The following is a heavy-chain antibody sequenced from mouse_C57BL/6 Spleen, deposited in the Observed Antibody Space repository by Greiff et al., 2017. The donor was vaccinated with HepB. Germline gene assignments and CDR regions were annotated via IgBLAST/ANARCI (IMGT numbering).Heavy chain of an antibody. CDR1: GFSFTSYG. D-gene: IGHD2-4*01. V-gene: IGHV2-5*01. J-gene: IGHJ4*01. CDR3: AKKGYYDYPYAMDY. Sequence: QVQLQQSGPGLVQPSQSLSITCTVSGFSFTSYGVHWVRQSPGKGLEWLGVIWRGGSTDYNAAFMSRLSITKDNSKSQVFFKMNSLQADDTAIYYCAKKGYYDYPYAMDYWGQGTSVTVSS. CDR2: IWRGGST.